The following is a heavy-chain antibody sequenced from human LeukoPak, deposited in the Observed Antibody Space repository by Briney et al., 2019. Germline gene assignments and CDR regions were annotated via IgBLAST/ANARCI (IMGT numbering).Heavy chain of an antibody. Sequence: SETLSLTCTVSGGSVSSGSYYWSWIRQPPGKGLEWIGYIYYSGSTNYNPSLKSRVTISVDTSKNQFSLKLSSVTAADTAVYYCASRTADDYGDYGLSFFDYWGQGTMVTVSS. CDR2: IYYSGST. D-gene: IGHD4-17*01. CDR1: GGSVSSGSYY. V-gene: IGHV4-61*01. J-gene: IGHJ4*02. CDR3: ASRTADDYGDYGLSFFDY.